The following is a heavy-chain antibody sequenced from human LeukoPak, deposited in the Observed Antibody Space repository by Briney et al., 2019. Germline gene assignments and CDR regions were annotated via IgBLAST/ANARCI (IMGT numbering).Heavy chain of an antibody. CDR2: IKQDGSEK. V-gene: IGHV3-7*01. CDR1: GFTFSSYW. D-gene: IGHD3-22*01. J-gene: IGHJ3*02. CDR3: ADSSGYYFDAFDI. Sequence: TGGSLRLSCAASGFTFSSYWMSWVRQAPGKGLEWVANIKQDGSEKYYVDSVKGRFTISRDNAKNSLYPQMNSLRAEDTAVYYCADSSGYYFDAFDIWGQGTMVTVSS.